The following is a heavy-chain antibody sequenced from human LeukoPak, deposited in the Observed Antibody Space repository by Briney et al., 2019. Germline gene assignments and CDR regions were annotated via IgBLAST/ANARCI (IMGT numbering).Heavy chain of an antibody. V-gene: IGHV1-18*01. CDR2: ISAYNGNT. CDR1: GYTFTSYG. CDR3: ARVFCSGSVQDWFDP. D-gene: IGHD6-19*01. J-gene: IGHJ5*02. Sequence: ASVKVSCKASGYTFTSYGISWVRQAPGQGLEWMGWISAYNGNTNYAQKLQGRVTMTTDTSTSTAYMELRSLRSDDTAVYYCARVFCSGSVQDWFDPWGQGTLVTVSS.